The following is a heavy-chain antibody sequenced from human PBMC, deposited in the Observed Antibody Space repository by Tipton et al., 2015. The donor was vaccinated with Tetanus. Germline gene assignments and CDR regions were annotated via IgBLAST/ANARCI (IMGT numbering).Heavy chain of an antibody. J-gene: IGHJ2*01. D-gene: IGHD2-15*01. CDR1: GYKFGIYW. V-gene: IGHV5-51*01. CDR2: IYPGDSDT. CDR3: ARRRSAVLGGSYHWYFDL. Sequence: QLVQSGAEVKKSGESLKISCSGSGYKFGIYWIAWMRQMPGKGLEWMGIIYPGDSDTRYSPSFEGQVSISVDRSITTAYLQWRSLKASDTAMYYCARRRSAVLGGSYHWYFDLWGRGTLVTVSS.